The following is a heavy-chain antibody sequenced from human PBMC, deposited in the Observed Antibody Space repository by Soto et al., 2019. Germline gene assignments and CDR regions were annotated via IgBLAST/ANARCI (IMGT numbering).Heavy chain of an antibody. J-gene: IGHJ4*02. V-gene: IGHV3-74*01. Sequence: GGSLRLSCAASGFTFSSYWMHWVRQAPGKGLVWVSRINSDGSSTTYADSVKGRFTISRDNAKNTLYLQMNSLRAEDAAVYYCARGPVGATAHLDYWGQGTLVTVSS. CDR2: INSDGSST. D-gene: IGHD1-26*01. CDR3: ARGPVGATAHLDY. CDR1: GFTFSSYW.